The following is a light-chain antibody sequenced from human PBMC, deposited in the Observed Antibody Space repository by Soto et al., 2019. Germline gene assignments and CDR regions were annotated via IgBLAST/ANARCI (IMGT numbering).Light chain of an antibody. J-gene: IGLJ1*01. Sequence: QSALTQPPSASGSPGQSVTVSCTGTSGDVGGYNSVSWYQHHPGKAPKLMIYEVNKRPSGVPDRFSGSKSGNTASLTVSGLQAEDEADYYCSSYAGSNTFVFGTGTKV. V-gene: IGLV2-8*01. CDR3: SSYAGSNTFV. CDR2: EVN. CDR1: SGDVGGYNS.